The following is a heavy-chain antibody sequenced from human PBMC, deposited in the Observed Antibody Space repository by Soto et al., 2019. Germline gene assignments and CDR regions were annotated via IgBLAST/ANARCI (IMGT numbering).Heavy chain of an antibody. J-gene: IGHJ5*02. Sequence: SETLSLTCTVSAGSITTSYWSWIRQPLGKALEWIGYISYRGSTNYNPSLKSRLTISIDTSKSQISLKLTSMTTADTAVYYCASSGLVRREVHAWFDPWGQGTLVTVSS. CDR1: AGSITTSY. V-gene: IGHV4-59*01. CDR3: ASSGLVRREVHAWFDP. CDR2: ISYRGST. D-gene: IGHD2-2*01.